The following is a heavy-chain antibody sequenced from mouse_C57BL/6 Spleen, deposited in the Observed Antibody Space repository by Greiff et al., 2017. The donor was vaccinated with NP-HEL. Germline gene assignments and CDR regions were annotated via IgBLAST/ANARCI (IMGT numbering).Heavy chain of an antibody. Sequence: QVQLQQPGAELVRPGTSVKLSCKASGYTFTSYWMHWVKQRPGQGLEWIGVIDPSDSYTNYNQKFKGKATLTVDTSSSTAYMQLSSLTSEDSAVYYCARLGDYGAMDYWGQGTSVTVSS. CDR3: ARLGDYGAMDY. CDR2: IDPSDSYT. V-gene: IGHV1-59*01. D-gene: IGHD1-1*01. CDR1: GYTFTSYW. J-gene: IGHJ4*01.